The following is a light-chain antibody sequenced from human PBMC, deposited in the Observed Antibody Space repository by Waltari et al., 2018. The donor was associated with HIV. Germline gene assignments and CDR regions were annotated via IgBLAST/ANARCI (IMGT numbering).Light chain of an antibody. CDR1: QSLSRF. Sequence: EVVLPHSPATLSLSPGERVTLPCRASQSLSRFLAWYQQKPGRAPRLLIYDASNRATGIPGRFSGSGSATDFTLTINSREPEDVAVYYCQQRSNGAPLTFGGGTKVEIK. J-gene: IGKJ4*01. CDR2: DAS. V-gene: IGKV3-11*01. CDR3: QQRSNGAPLT.